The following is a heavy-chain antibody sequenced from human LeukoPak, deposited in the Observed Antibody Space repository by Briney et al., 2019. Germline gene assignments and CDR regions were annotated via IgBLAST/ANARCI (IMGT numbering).Heavy chain of an antibody. V-gene: IGHV4-59*01. CDR3: ARVYRDTARVKYYYYYMDV. CDR1: GGSISSYY. D-gene: IGHD5-18*01. Sequence: TSETLSLTCTVSGGSISSYYWSWIRQPPGKGLEWIGYIYYSGSTNYNPSLKSRVTISVDTSKNQFSLKLSSVTAADTAVYHCARVYRDTARVKYYYYYMDVWGKGTTVTVSS. CDR2: IYYSGST. J-gene: IGHJ6*03.